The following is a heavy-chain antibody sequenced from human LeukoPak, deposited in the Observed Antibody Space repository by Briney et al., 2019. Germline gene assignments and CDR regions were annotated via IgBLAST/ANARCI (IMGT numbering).Heavy chain of an antibody. CDR2: IYTSGST. CDR3: ASALLGDYVWGSYRSDAFDI. CDR1: GGSISSGSYY. J-gene: IGHJ3*02. V-gene: IGHV4-61*02. Sequence: SETLSLTCTVSGGSISSGSYYWSWIRQPAGMGLEWIGRIYTSGSTNYNPSLKSRVTISVDTSKNQFSLKLSSVTAADTAVYYCASALLGDYVWGSYRSDAFDIWGPGTLVTVS. D-gene: IGHD3-16*02.